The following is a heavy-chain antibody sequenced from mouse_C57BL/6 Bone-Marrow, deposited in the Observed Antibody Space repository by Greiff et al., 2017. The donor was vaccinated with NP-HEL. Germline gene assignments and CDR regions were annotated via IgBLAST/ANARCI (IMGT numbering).Heavy chain of an antibody. V-gene: IGHV1-58*01. J-gene: IGHJ1*03. Sequence: EVQLQQSGADLVRPGSSVKMSCKTSGSTFTSYGINWVRQRPGKGLEWFGYIYIGNGYTEYTEKLKGKATLTSDTYSSTAYVQISSLTSEDSAIYFCARTVGYGSSWSDWYFDVWGTGTTVTVSS. D-gene: IGHD1-1*01. CDR3: ARTVGYGSSWSDWYFDV. CDR1: GSTFTSYG. CDR2: IYIGNGYT.